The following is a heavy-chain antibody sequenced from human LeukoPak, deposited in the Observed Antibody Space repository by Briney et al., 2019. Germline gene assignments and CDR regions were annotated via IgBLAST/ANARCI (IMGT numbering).Heavy chain of an antibody. CDR2: IYPGDSDT. J-gene: IGHJ4*02. CDR1: GYSFTSYW. V-gene: IGHV5-51*01. CDR3: ARLLGSVVVVPAAMIYFDY. D-gene: IGHD2-2*01. Sequence: GESLKISCKGSGYSFTSYWIGWVRQMPGKGLEWMGIIYPGDSDTRYSPSFQGQVTISADKSISTAYLQWSSLKASDTAMYYCARLLGSVVVVPAAMIYFDYWGQGTLVTVSS.